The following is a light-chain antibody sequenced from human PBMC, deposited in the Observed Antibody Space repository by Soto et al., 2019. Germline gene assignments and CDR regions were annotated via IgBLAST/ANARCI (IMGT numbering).Light chain of an antibody. Sequence: DIQMTQSPSSLSASVGDRVTITCRASQSINTYLNWYQQKPGKAPKLLIYSASSLQSGVPSRFSGSGSGTDFTLTIGSLQPEDFATYYCQQSYSTLPFGGGTKVDIK. CDR3: QQSYSTLP. V-gene: IGKV1-39*01. CDR2: SAS. J-gene: IGKJ4*01. CDR1: QSINTY.